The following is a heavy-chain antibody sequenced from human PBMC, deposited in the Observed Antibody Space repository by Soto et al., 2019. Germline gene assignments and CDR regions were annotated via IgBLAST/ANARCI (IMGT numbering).Heavy chain of an antibody. V-gene: IGHV1-8*01. CDR1: GYTFTSHD. CDR3: AREGVGSGPSGDHYGMDV. CDR2: MNPTSGNT. J-gene: IGHJ6*01. D-gene: IGHD2-15*01. Sequence: GSGKDCSKASGYTFTSHDINWDRQATGQGIEWMGWMNPTSGNTGDAQKFQGRVTMTRNTCISTAYMELSSLRSEDTAVYYCAREGVGSGPSGDHYGMDVWGQGTPVTGSS.